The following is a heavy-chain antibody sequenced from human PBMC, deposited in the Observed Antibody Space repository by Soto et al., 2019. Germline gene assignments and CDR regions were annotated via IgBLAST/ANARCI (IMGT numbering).Heavy chain of an antibody. CDR2: IIPILGIA. CDR1: GGTFSSYT. D-gene: IGHD5-12*01. Sequence: SVKVSCKASGGTFSSYTISWVRQAPGQGLDWMGRIIPILGIANYAQKFQGRVTITADKSMSTAYMELSSLRSEDTAVYYCARDPIDIVATITTDDAFDIWGQGTMVTVSS. J-gene: IGHJ3*02. V-gene: IGHV1-69*04. CDR3: ARDPIDIVATITTDDAFDI.